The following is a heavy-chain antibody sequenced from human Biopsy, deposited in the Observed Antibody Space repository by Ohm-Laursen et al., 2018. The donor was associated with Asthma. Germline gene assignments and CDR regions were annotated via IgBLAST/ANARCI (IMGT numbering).Heavy chain of an antibody. CDR1: GYTFNSAG. CDR2: ISVYNGNT. J-gene: IGHJ6*02. Sequence: GSSVKVSCKTSGYTFNSAGITWVRQAPGQGLEWMGWISVYNGNTKVAQKLQDRVTTITDTSTSTAYMELRSLRSDDTAVYYCASPTYCSGSSCINNYYYALDVWGQGTTVTVTS. V-gene: IGHV1-18*01. D-gene: IGHD2-15*01. CDR3: ASPTYCSGSSCINNYYYALDV.